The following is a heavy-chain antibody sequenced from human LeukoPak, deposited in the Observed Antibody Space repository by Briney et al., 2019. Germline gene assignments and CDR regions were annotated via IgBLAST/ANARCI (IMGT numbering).Heavy chain of an antibody. Sequence: SSVKVSSKASGRTSTSYAISWVRQAPGQGLEWMGGIIPIFGTANYAQKFQGRVTITADESTSTAYMELSSLRSEDAVVYYCARELGGSGGYSDDYWGQGTLVTVSS. CDR3: ARELGGSGGYSDDY. J-gene: IGHJ4*02. V-gene: IGHV1-69*01. CDR2: IIPIFGTA. CDR1: GRTSTSYA. D-gene: IGHD3-10*01.